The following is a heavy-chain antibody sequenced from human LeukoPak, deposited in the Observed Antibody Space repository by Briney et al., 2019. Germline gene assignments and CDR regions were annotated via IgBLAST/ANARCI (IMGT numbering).Heavy chain of an antibody. CDR2: MNPNSGNT. J-gene: IGHJ6*03. D-gene: IGHD3-3*01. Sequence: GASVKVSCKASGGTFTSYDINWVRQATGQGLEWMGWMNPNSGNTGYAQKFQGRVTITRNTSISTAYMELSSLRSEDTAVYYCARSRYYDFWSGYFSYYYYYMDVWGKGTTVTVSS. V-gene: IGHV1-8*03. CDR3: ARSRYYDFWSGYFSYYYYYMDV. CDR1: GGTFTSYD.